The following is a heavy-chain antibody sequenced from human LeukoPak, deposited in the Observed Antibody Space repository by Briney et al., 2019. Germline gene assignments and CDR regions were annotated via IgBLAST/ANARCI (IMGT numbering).Heavy chain of an antibody. D-gene: IGHD5-18*01. CDR3: ARDDTAMRS. CDR1: GGSISSYY. V-gene: IGHV4-59*01. J-gene: IGHJ4*02. CDR2: IYYSGST. Sequence: PSENLSLTCTVSGGSISSYYWSWIRQPPGKGLEWIGYIYYSGSTNYNPSLKSRVTISVDTSKNQFSLKLSSVTAADTAFYYCARDDTAMRSWGQGTLVTVSS.